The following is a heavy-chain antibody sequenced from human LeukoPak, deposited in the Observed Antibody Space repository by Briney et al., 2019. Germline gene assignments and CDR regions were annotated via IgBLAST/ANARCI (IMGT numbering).Heavy chain of an antibody. D-gene: IGHD2-15*01. Sequence: GGSLRLSCAASGFTFSSYEMNWVRQAPGKGLEWVSYISSSGSTIYYADSVKGRFTISRDNAKNSLYLQMNSLRAEDTAVYYCARGYCSGGSCYFDYWGQGTLVTVSS. CDR3: ARGYCSGGSCYFDY. CDR1: GFTFSSYE. J-gene: IGHJ4*02. V-gene: IGHV3-48*03. CDR2: ISSSGSTI.